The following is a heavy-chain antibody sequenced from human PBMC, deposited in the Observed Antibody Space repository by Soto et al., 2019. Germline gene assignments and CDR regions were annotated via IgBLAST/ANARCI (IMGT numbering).Heavy chain of an antibody. J-gene: IGHJ6*02. CDR2: IYYSGST. Sequence: SETLSLTCTVSGGSVSSGSYYWSWIRQPPGKGLEWIGYIYYSGSTNYNPSLKSRVTISVDTSKNQFSLKLSSVTAADTAVYYCARDYYDSSGYYYDTSPYYGMDVWGQGTTVTVSS. CDR3: ARDYYDSSGYYYDTSPYYGMDV. CDR1: GGSVSSGSYY. D-gene: IGHD3-22*01. V-gene: IGHV4-61*01.